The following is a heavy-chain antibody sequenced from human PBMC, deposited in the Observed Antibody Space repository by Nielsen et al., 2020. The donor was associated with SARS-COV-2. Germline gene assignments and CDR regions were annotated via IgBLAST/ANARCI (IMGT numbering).Heavy chain of an antibody. J-gene: IGHJ6*02. CDR3: ARDRSITSRHYSYFYFMDV. Sequence: ASVKVSCKASGYTFTYYAIHWVRRAPGRGLEWMGWINPDNGDTKYSQNFQGRVTVTRDTSASTAHMELSSLRSEDTAVYYCARDRSITSRHYSYFYFMDVWGQGTTVTVSS. D-gene: IGHD2-2*01. V-gene: IGHV1-3*01. CDR1: GYTFTYYA. CDR2: INPDNGDT.